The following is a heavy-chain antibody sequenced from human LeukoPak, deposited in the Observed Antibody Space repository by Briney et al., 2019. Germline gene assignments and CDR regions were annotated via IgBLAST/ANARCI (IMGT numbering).Heavy chain of an antibody. J-gene: IGHJ4*02. V-gene: IGHV1-69*01. CDR3: ARGLWHYDSSGYYVDY. D-gene: IGHD3-22*01. Sequence: SVKVSCKASGGTFSSYAISWVRQAPGQGLEWMGGIIPIFGTANYAQKFQGRVTITADEPTSTAYMKLSSLRSEDTAVYYCARGLWHYDSSGYYVDYWGQGTLVTVSS. CDR1: GGTFSSYA. CDR2: IIPIFGTA.